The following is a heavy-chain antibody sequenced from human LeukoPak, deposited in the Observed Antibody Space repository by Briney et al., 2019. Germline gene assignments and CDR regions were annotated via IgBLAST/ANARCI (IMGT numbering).Heavy chain of an antibody. V-gene: IGHV4-59*08. CDR1: GGSISSYY. J-gene: IGHJ3*02. CDR2: IYYSVST. CDR3: ARLGYDSSGYHDAFDI. D-gene: IGHD3-22*01. Sequence: PSETLSLTCTVSGGSISSYYWSWIRQPPGKGLEWIGYIYYSVSTNYNPSLKSRVTISVDTSKNQFSLKLSSVTAADTAVYYCARLGYDSSGYHDAFDIWGQGTMVTVSS.